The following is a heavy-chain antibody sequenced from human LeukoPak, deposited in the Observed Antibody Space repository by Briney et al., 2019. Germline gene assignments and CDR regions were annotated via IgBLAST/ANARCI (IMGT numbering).Heavy chain of an antibody. V-gene: IGHV1-2*02. Sequence: ASVKVSCKASGYTFTGYYLYWVRQAPGRGLEWMGWINPNSGGTHYAQQFQDRITMTRDPSISPAYMELSRLTSDEHAVFFCAGDLREYYDFWSGYYPTFDYWGQETLVTVSS. D-gene: IGHD3-3*01. CDR3: AGDLREYYDFWSGYYPTFDY. J-gene: IGHJ4*02. CDR2: INPNSGGT. CDR1: GYTFTGYY.